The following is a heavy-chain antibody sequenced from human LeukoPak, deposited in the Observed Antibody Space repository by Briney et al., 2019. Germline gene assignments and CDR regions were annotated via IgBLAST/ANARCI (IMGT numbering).Heavy chain of an antibody. CDR3: AREKPGYSSSFAQSFDP. J-gene: IGHJ5*02. CDR1: GGSISSSNW. D-gene: IGHD6-13*01. CDR2: IYHSGST. V-gene: IGHV4-4*02. Sequence: KSSETLSLTCTVSGGSISSSNWWSWVRQPPGKGLEWIGEIYHSGSTNYNPSLKSRVTISVDKSKNQFSLKLSSVTAADTAVYYCAREKPGYSSSFAQSFDPWGQGTLVTVSS.